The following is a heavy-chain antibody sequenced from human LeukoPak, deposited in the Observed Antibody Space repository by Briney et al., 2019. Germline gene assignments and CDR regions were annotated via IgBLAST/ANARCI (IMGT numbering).Heavy chain of an antibody. CDR3: ARGRSSSWNQYNWFDP. J-gene: IGHJ5*02. CDR2: INHSGST. D-gene: IGHD6-13*01. CDR1: GGSFSGYY. Sequence: SETLSLTCAVYGGSFSGYYWSWIRQPPGEGLEWIGEINHSGSTNYNPSLKSRVTISVDTSKNQFSLKLSSVTAADTAVYYCARGRSSSWNQYNWFDPWGQGTLVTVSS. V-gene: IGHV4-34*01.